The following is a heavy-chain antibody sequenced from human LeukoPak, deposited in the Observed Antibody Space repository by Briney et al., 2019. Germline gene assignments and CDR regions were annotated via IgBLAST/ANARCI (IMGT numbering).Heavy chain of an antibody. V-gene: IGHV1-69*13. CDR1: GGTFSSYA. CDR2: IIPILGTS. CDR3: ARADYDYFDP. J-gene: IGHJ5*02. Sequence: ASVKVSCKASGGTFSSYAISWVRQAPGQGLEWMGEIIPILGTSKYAQMFQGRVTITADESTSTAYMELSSLRSEDTAMYYCARADYDYFDPWGQGTLVTVPS. D-gene: IGHD3-16*01.